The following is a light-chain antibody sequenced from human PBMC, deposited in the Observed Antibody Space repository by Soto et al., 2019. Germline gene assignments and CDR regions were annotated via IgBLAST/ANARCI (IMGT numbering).Light chain of an antibody. Sequence: TQPPSASGSPGQSVTLSFTGTSSDVGGYNYVSWYQQHPGKAPKLMIYEVSKRPSGVPDRFSGSKSGNTASLTVSGLQAEDEADYYCSSYAGSNNVVFGGGTKVTVL. V-gene: IGLV2-8*01. CDR1: SSDVGGYNY. J-gene: IGLJ2*01. CDR3: SSYAGSNNVV. CDR2: EVS.